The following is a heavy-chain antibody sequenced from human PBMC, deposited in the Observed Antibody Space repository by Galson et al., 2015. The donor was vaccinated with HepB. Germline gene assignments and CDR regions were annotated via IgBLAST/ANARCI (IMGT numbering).Heavy chain of an antibody. Sequence: SLRLSCAASGFTFSSYGMHWVRQAPGKGLEWVAVISYDGSNKYYADSVKGRFTISRDNSKNTLYLQMNSLRAEDTAVYYCANAHDKWELRNYYGMDVWGQGTTVTVSS. CDR3: ANAHDKWELRNYYGMDV. J-gene: IGHJ6*02. CDR1: GFTFSSYG. D-gene: IGHD1-26*01. CDR2: ISYDGSNK. V-gene: IGHV3-30*18.